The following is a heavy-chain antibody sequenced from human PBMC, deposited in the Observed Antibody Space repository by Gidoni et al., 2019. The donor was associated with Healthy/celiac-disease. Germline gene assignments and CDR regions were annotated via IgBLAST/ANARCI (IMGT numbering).Heavy chain of an antibody. CDR3: ARDGKGLLFPLDAFDI. CDR1: GFPFGSYS. D-gene: IGHD3-3*01. V-gene: IGHV3-21*01. Sequence: VQLVESGGGLVKPGVSLSLSCAPSGFPFGSYSMNWVRQAPGKGLEWVSSISSSSSYIYYADSVKGRFTISRDNAKNSLYLQMNSLRAEDTAVYYCARDGKGLLFPLDAFDIWGQGTMVTVSS. CDR2: ISSSSSYI. J-gene: IGHJ3*02.